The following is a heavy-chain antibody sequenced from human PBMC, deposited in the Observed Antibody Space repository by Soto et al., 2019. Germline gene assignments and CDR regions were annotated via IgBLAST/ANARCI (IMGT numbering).Heavy chain of an antibody. CDR3: AREGRRSSTSCYP. Sequence: PSGTLSLTSTVSGGSISSGDYYWSWIRQPPGKGLEWIGYIYYSGSTYYNPSLKSRVTISVDTSKNQFSLKLSSVTAADTAVYYCAREGRRSSTSCYPWGQGTLVTVSS. D-gene: IGHD2-2*01. CDR1: GGSISSGDYY. J-gene: IGHJ5*02. V-gene: IGHV4-30-4*01. CDR2: IYYSGST.